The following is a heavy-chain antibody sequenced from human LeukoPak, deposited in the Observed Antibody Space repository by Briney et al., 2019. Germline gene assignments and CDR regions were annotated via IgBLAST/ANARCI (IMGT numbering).Heavy chain of an antibody. CDR3: AKDTYYDSSGYYYGDAFDI. D-gene: IGHD3-22*01. Sequence: GGTLRLSCAASGFTFSSYGMSWVRQAPGKGLEWVSAISGSGGSTYYADSVKGRFTISRDNSKNTLYLQMNSLRAEDTAVYYCAKDTYYDSSGYYYGDAFDIWGQGTMVTVSS. J-gene: IGHJ3*02. V-gene: IGHV3-23*01. CDR2: ISGSGGST. CDR1: GFTFSSYG.